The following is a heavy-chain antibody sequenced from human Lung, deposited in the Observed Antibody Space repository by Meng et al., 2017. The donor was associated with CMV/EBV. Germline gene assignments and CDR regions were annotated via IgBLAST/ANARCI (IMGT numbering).Heavy chain of an antibody. V-gene: IGHV3-21*06. CDR1: GFDFSTYS. CDR3: ARDRQNSNYGSTDY. CDR2: ISSSSSYI. D-gene: IGHD4-11*01. J-gene: IGHJ4*02. Sequence: GGSLRLSCLGSGFDFSTYSMNWFRQAPGKGPEWVSSISSSSSYIYYADSVKGRFTVSRNNANDSLYLQMNSLRAEDIGVYYCARDRQNSNYGSTDYWGQGTLVTVSS.